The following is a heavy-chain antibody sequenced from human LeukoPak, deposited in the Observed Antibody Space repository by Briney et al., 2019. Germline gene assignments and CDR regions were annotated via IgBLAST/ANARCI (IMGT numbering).Heavy chain of an antibody. CDR1: GGTFISYA. D-gene: IGHD6-13*01. V-gene: IGHV1-69*05. Sequence: ASVKVFCKASGGTFISYAISWVRQAPGQGLEWMGRIIPIFGTANYAQKFQGRVTITTDESTSTAYMELSSLRSEDTAVYYCASSIAAAGILSYWGQGTLVTVSS. CDR3: ASSIAAAGILSY. J-gene: IGHJ4*02. CDR2: IIPIFGTA.